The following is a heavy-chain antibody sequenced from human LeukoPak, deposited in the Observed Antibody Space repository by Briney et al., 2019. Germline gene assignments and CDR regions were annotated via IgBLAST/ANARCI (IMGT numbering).Heavy chain of an antibody. CDR3: ARDHYYYDSSGYWLTPESFQH. Sequence: GGSLRLSCAASGFTFSSYAMSWVRQAPGKVLEWVSVIYSGGSTYYADSVKGRFTISRDNSKNTLYLQMNSLRAEDTAVYYCARDHYYYDSSGYWLTPESFQHWGQGTLVTVSS. J-gene: IGHJ1*01. CDR1: GFTFSSYA. D-gene: IGHD3-22*01. V-gene: IGHV3-66*01. CDR2: IYSGGST.